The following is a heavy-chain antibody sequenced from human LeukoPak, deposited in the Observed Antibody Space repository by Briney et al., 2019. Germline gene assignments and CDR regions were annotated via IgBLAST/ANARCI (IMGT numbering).Heavy chain of an antibody. J-gene: IGHJ4*02. V-gene: IGHV1-46*01. CDR1: GYTFTSYY. Sequence: ASVKVSCKASGYTFTSYYMHWVRQAPGQGLEWMGIINPSGGSTIYAQKFQGRVTMARDTSTSTVYMELSSLRSEDTAVYYCARDSETQLYYYDSSGYCDYWGQGTLVTVSS. D-gene: IGHD3-22*01. CDR2: INPSGGST. CDR3: ARDSETQLYYYDSSGYCDY.